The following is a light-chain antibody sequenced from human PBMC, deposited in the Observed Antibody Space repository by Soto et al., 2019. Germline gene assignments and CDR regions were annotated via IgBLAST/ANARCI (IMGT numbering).Light chain of an antibody. J-gene: IGKJ1*01. V-gene: IGKV1-6*01. Sequence: IQMTQSPLSLSASVGDRVIITCRASRDIGNDLGWYQQKPGKAPKLLIFAASTLHSGVPSRFSGSGSGTVFTLTISSLHPEYFANYFCLQDYNLPRTFGHGT. CDR1: RDIGND. CDR3: LQDYNLPRT. CDR2: AAS.